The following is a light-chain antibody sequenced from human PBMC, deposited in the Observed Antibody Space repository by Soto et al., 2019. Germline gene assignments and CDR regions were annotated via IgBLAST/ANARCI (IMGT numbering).Light chain of an antibody. J-gene: IGKJ1*01. CDR3: QQYNSHSGT. CDR2: KAS. V-gene: IGKV1-5*03. Sequence: DIQMTQSPSTLSASVGDRVTITCRASQSISNWLAWYQQKPGKAPKVLIDKASSLESGVPSRFSGSGSGTEFTLTISSLQPDDFATYYCQQYNSHSGTFGQGTKVEIK. CDR1: QSISNW.